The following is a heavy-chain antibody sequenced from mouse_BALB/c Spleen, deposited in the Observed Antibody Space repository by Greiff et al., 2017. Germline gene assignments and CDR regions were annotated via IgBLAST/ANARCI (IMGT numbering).Heavy chain of an antibody. CDR3: TRARDVLRSFAY. D-gene: IGHD1-1*01. CDR1: GYTFTSYY. J-gene: IGHJ3*01. Sequence: QVQLKQSGAELVKPGASVKLSCKASGYTFTSYYMYWVKQRPGQGLEWIGEINPSNGGTNFNEKFKSKATLTVDKSSSTAYMQLSSLTSEDSAVYYCTRARDVLRSFAYWGQGTLVTVSA. V-gene: IGHV1S81*02. CDR2: INPSNGGT.